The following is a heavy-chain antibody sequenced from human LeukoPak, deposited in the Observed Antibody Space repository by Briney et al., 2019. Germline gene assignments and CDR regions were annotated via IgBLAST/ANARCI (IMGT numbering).Heavy chain of an antibody. CDR1: GGSISSSSYY. J-gene: IGHJ4*02. V-gene: IGHV4-39*01. Sequence: PSETLSLTCTVSGGSISSSSYYWGWIRQPPGKGLEWIGSIYYSGSTYYNPSLKSRVTISVDTSKNQFSLKLSSVTAADTAVYYCARNIIPGFSQNDFWSGYYTGYFDYWGQGTLVTVSP. CDR3: ARNIIPGFSQNDFWSGYYTGYFDY. CDR2: IYYSGST. D-gene: IGHD3-3*01.